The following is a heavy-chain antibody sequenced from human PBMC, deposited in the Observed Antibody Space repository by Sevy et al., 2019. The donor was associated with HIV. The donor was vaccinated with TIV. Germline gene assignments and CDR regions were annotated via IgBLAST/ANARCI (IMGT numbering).Heavy chain of an antibody. D-gene: IGHD3-22*01. CDR3: ARENTMIEEPGRFDP. Sequence: GGSLRLSCAASGFTFNDYYMSWIRQAPGKGLEWVSYISRSGSTINYADSVKGRFTISRDNAKNSLYLQINSLRAEDTAVYYCARENTMIEEPGRFDPWGQGTLVTVSS. CDR1: GFTFNDYY. V-gene: IGHV3-11*01. CDR2: ISRSGSTI. J-gene: IGHJ5*02.